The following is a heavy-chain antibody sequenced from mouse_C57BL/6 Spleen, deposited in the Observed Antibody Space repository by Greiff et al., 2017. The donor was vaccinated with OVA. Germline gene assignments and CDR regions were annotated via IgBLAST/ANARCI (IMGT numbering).Heavy chain of an antibody. J-gene: IGHJ2*01. Sequence: QVQLQQPGAELVKPGASVKLSCKASGYTFTSYWMHWVKQRPGQGLEWIGMIHPNSGSTNYNEKFKSKATLTVDKSSSTAYMQLSSLTSEDSAVYYCARSGDGYFFDYWGQGTTLTVSS. D-gene: IGHD2-3*01. CDR1: GYTFTSYW. CDR3: ARSGDGYFFDY. CDR2: IHPNSGST. V-gene: IGHV1-64*01.